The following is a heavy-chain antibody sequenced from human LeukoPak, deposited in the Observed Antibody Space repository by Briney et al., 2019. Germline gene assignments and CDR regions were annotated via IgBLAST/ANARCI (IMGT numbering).Heavy chain of an antibody. J-gene: IGHJ6*03. CDR3: AKGGAVSSKSITMVRGTRRYYYYMDV. V-gene: IGHV3-23*01. D-gene: IGHD3-10*01. CDR2: MSDSGTNT. CDR1: GFTFNTYS. Sequence: GGSLRLSCEASGFTFNTYSMNWARQAPGKGLEWVSGMSDSGTNTYYADSVKGRFTISRDNSKNTLYLQMNSLRAEDTAVYYCAKGGAVSSKSITMVRGTRRYYYYMDVWGKGTTVTISS.